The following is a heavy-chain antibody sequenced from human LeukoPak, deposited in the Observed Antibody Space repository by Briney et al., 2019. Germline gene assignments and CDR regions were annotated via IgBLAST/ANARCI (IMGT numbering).Heavy chain of an antibody. D-gene: IGHD1-1*01. CDR2: ISGGGGIT. CDR3: AKGVLAVRLES. J-gene: IGHJ4*02. V-gene: IGHV3-23*01. CDR1: GFTFNSYA. Sequence: RAGGSLGLSCAASGFTFNSYAMSWVRQAPGKGLEWVSAISGGGGITYYADSVKGRFTISRDNSKNTLSLQMNSLRAEDTAVYYCAKGVLAVRLESWGQGTLVTVSS.